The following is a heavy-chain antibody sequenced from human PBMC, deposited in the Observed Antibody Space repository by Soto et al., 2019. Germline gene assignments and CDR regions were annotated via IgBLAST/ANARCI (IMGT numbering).Heavy chain of an antibody. CDR2: IYHSGST. CDR3: ARVFSDSCGWYLQYAFHI. Sequence: PSETLSLTCAASSGSISSSNWWSWVRQPPGKGLEWIGEIYHSGSTNYNPSLKSRVTISVDKSKNQFSLKLSSVTAADTAVYYCARVFSDSCGWYLQYAFHICGQGTSVTVSS. V-gene: IGHV4-4*02. J-gene: IGHJ3*02. CDR1: SGSISSSNW. D-gene: IGHD6-19*01.